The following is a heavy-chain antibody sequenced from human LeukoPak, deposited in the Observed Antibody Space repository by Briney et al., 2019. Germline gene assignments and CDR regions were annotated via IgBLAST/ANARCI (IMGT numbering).Heavy chain of an antibody. CDR2: ISGSGANT. CDR1: GYTFSSYA. Sequence: GGSLRLSCTASGYTFSSYAMTWVRQAPGEGLEWVSAISGSGANTYYADSVKGRFAASRDNSKDTLYLQMRSLRAEDTAVYYCARGESGVFFDYWGQGTLVTVSS. J-gene: IGHJ4*02. CDR3: ARGESGVFFDY. V-gene: IGHV3-23*01. D-gene: IGHD3-3*01.